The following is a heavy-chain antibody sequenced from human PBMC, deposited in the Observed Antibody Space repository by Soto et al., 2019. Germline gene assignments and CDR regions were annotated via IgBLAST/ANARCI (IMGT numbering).Heavy chain of an antibody. V-gene: IGHV3-13*01. Sequence: PGGSLRLSCAASGFSFSNYAMHWVRQVTGKGLEWVSGITTAGDTYYPGSVKGRFTISREKAKNSLYLQMNSLSAGDTAVYYCARELHGGSYGMDVWGQGTTVTVPS. CDR1: GFSFSNYA. J-gene: IGHJ6*02. CDR2: ITTAGDT. CDR3: ARELHGGSYGMDV.